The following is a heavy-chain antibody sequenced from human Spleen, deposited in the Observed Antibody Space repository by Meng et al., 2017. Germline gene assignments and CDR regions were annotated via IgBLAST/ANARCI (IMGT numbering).Heavy chain of an antibody. D-gene: IGHD6-19*01. CDR1: GGSISSIDW. V-gene: IGHV4/OR15-8*02. J-gene: IGHJ4*02. Sequence: QVQLQGSGPGLGKPSGTLSLTCVVSGGSISSIDWWSWVRQPPGKGLEWIGEIYHGGDTNYDPSLKSRVTIAIDRSKNQFSLKLSSVTAADTAVYYCASWIYSCGWQWGQGTLVTVSS. CDR2: IYHGGDT. CDR3: ASWIYSCGWQ.